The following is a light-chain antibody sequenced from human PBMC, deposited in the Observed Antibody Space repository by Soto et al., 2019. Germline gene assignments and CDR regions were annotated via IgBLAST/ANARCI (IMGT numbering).Light chain of an antibody. CDR1: SSDVGGYNY. CDR2: DVS. J-gene: IGLJ1*01. CDR3: SSYTSSSTPYV. Sequence: QSVLTQPASVSGSPGQSITISCTGTSSDVGGYNYVSWYQQHPGKAPELMIYDVSNRPSGVSNRFSGSKSGNTASLTISGLQAEDEADYSCSSYTSSSTPYVFGTGTKVTVL. V-gene: IGLV2-14*01.